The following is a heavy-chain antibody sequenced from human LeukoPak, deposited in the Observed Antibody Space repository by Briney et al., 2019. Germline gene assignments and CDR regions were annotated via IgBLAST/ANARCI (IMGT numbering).Heavy chain of an antibody. CDR2: IYSGGST. CDR3: ARGEWELLNLDY. J-gene: IGHJ4*02. CDR1: GGSISSYY. Sequence: PSETLSLTCTVPGGSISSYYWSWIRQPPGKGLEWVSVIYSGGSTYYADSVKGRFTISRDNSKNTLYLQMNSLRAEDTAVYYCARGEWELLNLDYWGQGTLVTVSS. V-gene: IGHV3-53*01. D-gene: IGHD1-26*01.